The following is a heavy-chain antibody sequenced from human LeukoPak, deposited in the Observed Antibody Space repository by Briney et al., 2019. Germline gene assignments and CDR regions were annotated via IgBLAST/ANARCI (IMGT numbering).Heavy chain of an antibody. V-gene: IGHV1-18*01. CDR2: INTDKGHT. J-gene: IGHJ4*02. CDR3: AREFGHCSGDNCFYFFDS. D-gene: IGHD2-15*01. Sequence: ASVKVSCKASGYTLTNYNISWVRQAPGQGLQWMGWINTDKGHTNFVPKFQGRVTVTTDTSTNTAYRELRRLRSDDTAVYYCAREFGHCSGDNCFYFFDSWGQGSLVTVSS. CDR1: GYTLTNYN.